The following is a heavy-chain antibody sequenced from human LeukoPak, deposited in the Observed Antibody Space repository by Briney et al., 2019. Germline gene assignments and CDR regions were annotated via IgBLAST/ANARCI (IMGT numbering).Heavy chain of an antibody. CDR1: GGSISSYY. CDR2: IYYSGST. V-gene: IGHV4-59*01. D-gene: IGHD5-18*01. CDR3: VRRGYSYRY. J-gene: IGHJ4*02. Sequence: SETLSLTCTVSGGSISSYYWSWIRQPPGKGPEWIGYIYYSGSTNYNPSLKSRVTISVDTSKNQFSLKLSSVTAADTAVYYCVRRGYSYRYWGQGTLVTVSS.